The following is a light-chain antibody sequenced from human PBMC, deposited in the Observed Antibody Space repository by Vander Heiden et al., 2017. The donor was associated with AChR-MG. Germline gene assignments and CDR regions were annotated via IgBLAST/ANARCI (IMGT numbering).Light chain of an antibody. CDR2: GNI. J-gene: IGLJ2*01. CDR1: SSHIGAGYD. V-gene: IGLV1-40*01. Sequence: QSVLTQPPSVSGAPGQRVTISCTGSSSHIGAGYDVQWYQQLPGTVPKPLLSGNIIRPSGVPARFSGSKSGTSASLAIAGLHAEEGADYYCQSFDSGLVHVVFGGGTKLTVL. CDR3: QSFDSGLVHVV.